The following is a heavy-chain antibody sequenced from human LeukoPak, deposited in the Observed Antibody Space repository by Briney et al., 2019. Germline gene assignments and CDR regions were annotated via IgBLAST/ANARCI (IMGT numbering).Heavy chain of an antibody. D-gene: IGHD3-10*01. CDR3: VGTLYGGAYYFDY. Sequence: PGGSLRLSCAASGFTVSSNYMSWVRQAPGKGLEWVSVIYSGGSTYYADSVKGRFTISRDNSKNTLYLQMNSLRAEDTAVYYCVGTLYGGAYYFDYWGQGTLVTVSS. CDR2: IYSGGST. J-gene: IGHJ4*02. V-gene: IGHV3-66*01. CDR1: GFTVSSNY.